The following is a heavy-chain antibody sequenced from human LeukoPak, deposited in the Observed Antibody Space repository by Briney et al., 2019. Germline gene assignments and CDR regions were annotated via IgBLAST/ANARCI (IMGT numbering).Heavy chain of an antibody. D-gene: IGHD6-13*01. CDR1: GGSISSYY. Sequence: SETLSLTCTVSGGSISSYYWSWIRQPPGKGLEWIGEINHSGSTNYNPSLKSRVTISVDTSKNQFSLKLSSVTAADTAVYYCARIAAAGTRFIDYWGQGTLVTVSS. J-gene: IGHJ4*02. CDR2: INHSGST. V-gene: IGHV4-34*01. CDR3: ARIAAAGTRFIDY.